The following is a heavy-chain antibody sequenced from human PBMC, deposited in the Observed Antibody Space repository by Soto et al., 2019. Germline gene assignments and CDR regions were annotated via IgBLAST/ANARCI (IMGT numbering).Heavy chain of an antibody. J-gene: IGHJ6*02. Sequence: QVQLVQSGAEVKKPGASVKVSCKASGYTFTSYDINWVRQATGQGLEWMGWMNPNSGNTGYAQKFQGRVTMTRNTSTRTADMELSSLRSEDTAVYYCAREGLSTGPPYYYGMDVWGQGTTVTVSS. V-gene: IGHV1-8*01. CDR3: AREGLSTGPPYYYGMDV. D-gene: IGHD3-9*01. CDR1: GYTFTSYD. CDR2: MNPNSGNT.